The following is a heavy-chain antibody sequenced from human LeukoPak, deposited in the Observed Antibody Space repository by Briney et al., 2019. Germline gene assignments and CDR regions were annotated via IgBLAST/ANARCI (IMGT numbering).Heavy chain of an antibody. V-gene: IGHV1-18*01. CDR1: GYTFTAYD. D-gene: IGHD1-26*01. CDR3: ARDEFGRIGVGVY. Sequence: GASVKVSRKGSGYTFTAYDIIWVRQAPGQGLECVGLISAYTGRTEYAQKFQGRAIMTTDSATSTAYMELRSLRSDDTGVYYCARDEFGRIGVGVYWGQGTPVTVSA. CDR2: ISAYTGRT. J-gene: IGHJ4*02.